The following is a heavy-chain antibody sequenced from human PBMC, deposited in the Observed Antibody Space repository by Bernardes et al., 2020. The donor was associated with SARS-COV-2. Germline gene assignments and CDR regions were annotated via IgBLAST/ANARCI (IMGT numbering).Heavy chain of an antibody. CDR1: GFTFSSFW. CDR3: ARDGSEGFWSGYPFDY. Sequence: GGSLRLSCAASGFTFSSFWMSWVRQAPGKGLEWVANIKQDGSAKYYVDSVKGRFTISRDNAKNSLYLQMNSLRAEDTAVYYCARDGSEGFWSGYPFDYWGQGILVTVSS. J-gene: IGHJ4*02. D-gene: IGHD3-3*01. V-gene: IGHV3-7*01. CDR2: IKQDGSAK.